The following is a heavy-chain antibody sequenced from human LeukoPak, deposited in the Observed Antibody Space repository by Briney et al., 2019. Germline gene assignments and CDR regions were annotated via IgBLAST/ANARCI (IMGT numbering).Heavy chain of an antibody. CDR2: ISYDGSNK. CDR1: GFTFSSYA. D-gene: IGHD5-18*01. J-gene: IGHJ4*02. Sequence: PGGSLRLPCAASGFTFSSYAMHWVRQAPGKGLEWVAVISYDGSNKYYADSVKGRFTISRDNSKNTLYLQMNSLRAEDTAVYYCAKDRQRTANALFDYWGQGTLVTVSS. CDR3: AKDRQRTANALFDY. V-gene: IGHV3-30*04.